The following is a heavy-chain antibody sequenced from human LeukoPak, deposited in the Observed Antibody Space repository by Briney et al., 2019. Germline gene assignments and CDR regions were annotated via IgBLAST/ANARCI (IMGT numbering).Heavy chain of an antibody. D-gene: IGHD2-8*01. CDR3: AREVMVYEGFDY. J-gene: IGHJ4*02. Sequence: GGFLRLSCAASGFTFSSYEMNWVRQAPGKGLEWVSYISSSGSTIYYADSVKGRFTISRDNAKNSLYLQMNSLRAEDTAVYYCAREVMVYEGFDYWGQGTLVTVSS. CDR1: GFTFSSYE. CDR2: ISSSGSTI. V-gene: IGHV3-48*03.